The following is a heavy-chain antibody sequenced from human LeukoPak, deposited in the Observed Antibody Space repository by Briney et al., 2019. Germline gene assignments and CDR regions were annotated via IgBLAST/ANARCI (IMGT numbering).Heavy chain of an antibody. CDR1: EYTFTSYD. V-gene: IGHV1-8*01. J-gene: IGHJ4*02. CDR2: MNPDSGNT. CDR3: ARGFGGTGEPGMDY. D-gene: IGHD3-16*01. Sequence: ASVKVSCKASEYTFTSYDINWVRQATGQGLEWMGWMNPDSGNTGYAQKFQGRVTITADESTSTAYMELSSLRSEDTAVYYCARGFGGTGEPGMDYWGQGTLVTVSS.